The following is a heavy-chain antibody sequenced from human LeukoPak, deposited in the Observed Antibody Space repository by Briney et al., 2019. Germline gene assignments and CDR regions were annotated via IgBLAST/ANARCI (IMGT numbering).Heavy chain of an antibody. V-gene: IGHV4-61*08. CDR3: ARAGGVAVAVDYGMDV. CDR1: GGSISSGDYY. Sequence: SETLSLTCTVSGGSISSGDYYWSWIRQPPGKGLEWNVYIYYSGSTNYNPSLKSRVTISVDTSKNQFSLKLSSVTAADTAVYYCARAGGVAVAVDYGMDVWGQGTTVTVSS. D-gene: IGHD6-19*01. CDR2: IYYSGST. J-gene: IGHJ6*02.